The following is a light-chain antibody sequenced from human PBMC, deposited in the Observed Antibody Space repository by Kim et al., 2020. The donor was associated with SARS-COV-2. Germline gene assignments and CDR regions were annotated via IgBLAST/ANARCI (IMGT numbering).Light chain of an antibody. CDR3: QQYNNWPPLT. V-gene: IGKV3-15*01. CDR1: QSVSSD. Sequence: STGEGATLSCRASQSVSSDLAWYQQKPGQAPRLLIYDASTRATDIPARFSGSGSGTEFTLTITSLQSGDVAVYYCQQYNNWPPLTFGGGTKVDIK. J-gene: IGKJ4*01. CDR2: DAS.